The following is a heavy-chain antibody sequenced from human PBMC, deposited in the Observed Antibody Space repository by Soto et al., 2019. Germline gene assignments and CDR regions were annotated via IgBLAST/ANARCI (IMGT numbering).Heavy chain of an antibody. D-gene: IGHD3-3*01. V-gene: IGHV3-23*01. CDR2: ISGSGGST. CDR3: ARQGEGYAFWSGSLYYFDY. J-gene: IGHJ4*02. CDR1: GFTFSSYA. Sequence: GASLRLSCAASGFTFSSYAMSWVRQAPGKGLEWVSAISGSGGSTYYADSVKGRFTISRDNSKNTLYLQMNSLRAEDTAVYYCARQGEGYAFWSGSLYYFDYWGQGTLVTVSS.